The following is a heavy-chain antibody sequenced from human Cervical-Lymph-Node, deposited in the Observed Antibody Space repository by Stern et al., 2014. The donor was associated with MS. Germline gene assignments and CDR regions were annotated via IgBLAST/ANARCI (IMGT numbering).Heavy chain of an antibody. D-gene: IGHD4-23*01. V-gene: IGHV3-48*01. CDR1: GFTFSSYS. Sequence: EVQLVESGGALVQPGGSVRLSCAASGFTFSSYSMNWVRQAPGQGLEWVSYMSYSSSDIHYADSVKGRFTISRDNAKNSLFLQMNSLRAEDTAVYYCARILRNSREDGWGQGTLVTVSS. CDR2: MSYSSSDI. J-gene: IGHJ4*02. CDR3: ARILRNSREDG.